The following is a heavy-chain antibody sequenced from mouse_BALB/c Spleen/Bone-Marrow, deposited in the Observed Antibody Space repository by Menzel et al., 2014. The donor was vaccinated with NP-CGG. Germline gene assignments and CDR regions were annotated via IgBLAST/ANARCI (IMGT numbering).Heavy chain of an antibody. Sequence: VQLQQSGAELVKPGASVKLSCTASGFNIKDTYMHWVKQRPEQGLEWIGRIDPANGNTKYDPKFQGKATITADTSSDTAYLQLSSLTSEDTAVYYCARWEYYAMDYWGQGASVTVSS. CDR2: IDPANGNT. CDR1: GFNIKDTY. J-gene: IGHJ4*01. D-gene: IGHD4-1*01. CDR3: ARWEYYAMDY. V-gene: IGHV14-3*02.